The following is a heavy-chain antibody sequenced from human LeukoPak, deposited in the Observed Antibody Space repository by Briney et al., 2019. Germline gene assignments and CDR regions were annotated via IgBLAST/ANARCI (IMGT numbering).Heavy chain of an antibody. CDR1: GGSFSGYY. J-gene: IGHJ4*02. V-gene: IGHV4-34*01. Sequence: SEALSLTCAVYGGSFSGYYWSWIRQPPGKGLEWIGEINHSGSTNYNPSLKSRVTISVDTSKNQFSLKLSSVTAADTAVYYCARRPFDYWGQGTLVTVSS. CDR3: ARRPFDY. CDR2: INHSGST.